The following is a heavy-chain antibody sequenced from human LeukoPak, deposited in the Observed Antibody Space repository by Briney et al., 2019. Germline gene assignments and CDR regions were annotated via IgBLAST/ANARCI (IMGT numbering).Heavy chain of an antibody. V-gene: IGHV5-51*01. D-gene: IGHD3-10*01. J-gene: IGHJ3*02. CDR1: CYGFFSDC. CDR3: ARHLVPGLSSAFDI. CDR2: ICPRDSHT. Sequence: GESLKILSKGFCYGFFSDCYWWGRQMPGKGLEWMGVICPRDSHTRYSPSFQGQVTISADKSITTAYLQRSSLKASDTGMYYCARHLVPGLSSAFDIWGQGTMVTVSS.